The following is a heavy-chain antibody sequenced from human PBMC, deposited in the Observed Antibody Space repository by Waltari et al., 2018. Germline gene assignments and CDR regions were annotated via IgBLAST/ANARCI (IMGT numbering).Heavy chain of an antibody. J-gene: IGHJ6*03. CDR1: GGSFSGYY. V-gene: IGHV4-34*01. CDR2: INQSGST. CDR3: ARGLRFLRYYMDV. Sequence: QVQLQQWGAGLLKPSETLSLTCAVYGGSFSGYYWSWIRQPPGKGLGGSGEINQSGSTNSTPSLKSRVTIAGDTSKHQFSLKLSSVTTADTAVYYCARGLRFLRYYMDVWGKGTTVTVSS. D-gene: IGHD3-3*01.